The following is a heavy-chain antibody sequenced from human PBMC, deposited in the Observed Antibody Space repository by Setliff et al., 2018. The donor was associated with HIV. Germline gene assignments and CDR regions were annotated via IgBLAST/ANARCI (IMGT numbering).Heavy chain of an antibody. D-gene: IGHD2-21*02. CDR3: ARGGLGFLDWCLPDS. J-gene: IGHJ4*02. CDR1: GYDFSSYS. CDR2: ISGLTGEV. V-gene: IGHV1-18*04. Sequence: ASVKVSCKASGYDFSSYSMMWVRQAPGQGLEWLGWISGLTGEVRLAKEFQGRVTLTTSAYTAYMELKSLRSEDRGVYYCARGGLGFLDWCLPDSWGQGTLVTVSS.